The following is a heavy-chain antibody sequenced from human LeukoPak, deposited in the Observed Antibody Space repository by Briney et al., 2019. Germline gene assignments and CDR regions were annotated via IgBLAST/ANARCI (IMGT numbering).Heavy chain of an antibody. J-gene: IGHJ3*02. D-gene: IGHD3-3*01. CDR1: GGSISSYY. V-gene: IGHV4-4*07. CDR3: AREYDFWSGYYKAFDI. CDR2: IYTSGST. Sequence: SETLSLTCTVSGGSISSYYWSCIRQPAGKGLEWIGRIYTSGSTNYNPSLKSRVTMSVDTSKNQFSLKLSSVTAADTAVYYCAREYDFWSGYYKAFDIWGQGTMVTVSS.